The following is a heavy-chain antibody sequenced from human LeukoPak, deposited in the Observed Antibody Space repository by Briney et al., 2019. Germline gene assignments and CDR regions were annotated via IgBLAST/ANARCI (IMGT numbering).Heavy chain of an antibody. CDR1: GVSVSDGRYY. CDR2: KCYSGSA. CDR3: ATPYCSSISCLDVFSM. V-gene: IGHV4-31*03. J-gene: IGHJ3*02. Sequence: KASQTLSLTCNVSGVSVSDGRYYWTWIRQHPGKGLEWIGYKCYSGSAKYNPSLKSRLTISVDTSKNQFSLQLTSVTAADTATYYCATPYCSSISCLDVFSMWGQGTRVTVSS. D-gene: IGHD2-2*01.